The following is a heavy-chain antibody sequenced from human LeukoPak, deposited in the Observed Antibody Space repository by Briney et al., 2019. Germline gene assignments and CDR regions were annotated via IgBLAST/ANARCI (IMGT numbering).Heavy chain of an antibody. D-gene: IGHD2-2*01. J-gene: IGHJ3*02. V-gene: IGHV4-59*12. Sequence: SETLSLTCTVSVGSIRSYYWSWIRQPPGKGLEGIGYIYYSGSTNYNPSLTSRVTISVDTSKNQFSLKLSSVTPEDTAVYYCAREESIVVVPAATDDGGNSPAFDIWGQGTMVTVSS. CDR2: IYYSGST. CDR1: VGSIRSYY. CDR3: AREESIVVVPAATDDGGNSPAFDI.